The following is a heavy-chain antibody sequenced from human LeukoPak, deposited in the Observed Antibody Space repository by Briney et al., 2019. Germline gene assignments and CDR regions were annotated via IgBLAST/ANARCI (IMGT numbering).Heavy chain of an antibody. V-gene: IGHV4-59*01. CDR2: IYYSGST. Sequence: SETLSLTCTVSGGSISSYYWSWIRQPPGKGLEWIGYIYYSGSTNYNPSLESRVTISVDTSKNQFSLKLSSVTAADTAVYYCARAVAALYCSSTSCPAYYYGMDVWGQGTTVTVSS. J-gene: IGHJ6*02. D-gene: IGHD2-2*01. CDR3: ARAVAALYCSSTSCPAYYYGMDV. CDR1: GGSISSYY.